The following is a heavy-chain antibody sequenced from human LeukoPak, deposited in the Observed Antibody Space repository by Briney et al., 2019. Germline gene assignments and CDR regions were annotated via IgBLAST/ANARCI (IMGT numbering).Heavy chain of an antibody. CDR2: ITLDGSDS. J-gene: IGHJ4*01. CDR3: TTENWYVFEN. Sequence: GGSLRLSCASSGFPFSSDWVAWVRQAPGEGLEWVATITLDGSDSYYVDSVKGRFTVSRDNAKDSLYLQMNSLRVEDTAVFYCTTENWYVFENWVQGSLVTVSS. CDR1: GFPFSSDW. V-gene: IGHV3-7*04. D-gene: IGHD1-1*01.